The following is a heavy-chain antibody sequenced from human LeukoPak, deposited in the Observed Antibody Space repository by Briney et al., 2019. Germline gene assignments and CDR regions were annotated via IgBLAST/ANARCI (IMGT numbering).Heavy chain of an antibody. CDR3: ARGANYYGSGDRGNWFDP. CDR1: GFTFSSYS. J-gene: IGHJ5*02. D-gene: IGHD3-10*01. Sequence: GGSLRLSCAASGFTFSSYSMNWVRQAPGKGLEWVSSISSSSSYIYYADSVKGRFTISRDNAKNSLYLQMNSLRAEDTAVYYCARGANYYGSGDRGNWFDPWGQGTLVTVSS. CDR2: ISSSSSYI. V-gene: IGHV3-21*01.